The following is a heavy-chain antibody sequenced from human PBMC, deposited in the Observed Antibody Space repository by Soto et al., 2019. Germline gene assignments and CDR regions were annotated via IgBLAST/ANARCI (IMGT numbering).Heavy chain of an antibody. CDR3: ARCMGFDGSGYAFFDS. Sequence: EVQLVESGGGLVKPGGSLRLSCAASGFTFSGHTINWVRQAPGKGLEWVSSVSSSSSYIYYADSVKGRFTVSRDNAEKSLYLQMNSLRGEDTAMYYCARCMGFDGSGYAFFDSWGQGTLVTVSS. CDR1: GFTFSGHT. D-gene: IGHD3-10*01. CDR2: VSSSSSYI. J-gene: IGHJ4*02. V-gene: IGHV3-21*01.